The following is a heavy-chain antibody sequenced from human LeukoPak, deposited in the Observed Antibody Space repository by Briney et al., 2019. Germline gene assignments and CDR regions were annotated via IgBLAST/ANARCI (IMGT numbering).Heavy chain of an antibody. CDR3: ARSAYNYGYVYFDH. CDR2: INPSGGST. CDR1: GYTFTSYY. Sequence: GASVKVSCKASGYTFTSYYMHWVRQAPGQGLEWMGIINPSGGSTSYAQKFQGRVTMTRDMSTSTVYMELSWLRSDDTAVYYCARSAYNYGYVYFDHWGQGTLVIVSS. V-gene: IGHV1-46*01. D-gene: IGHD5-18*01. J-gene: IGHJ4*02.